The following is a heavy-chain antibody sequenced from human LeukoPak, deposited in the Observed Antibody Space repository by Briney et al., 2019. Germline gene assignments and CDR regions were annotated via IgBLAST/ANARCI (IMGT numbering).Heavy chain of an antibody. Sequence: SETLSLTCTVSGDPISSYYWSWIRQPPGKGLEWIGYIYYSGSTNYNPSLKSRVTISLDTSKNQFSLKLTSVTAADTAVYYCESLTTASAFDIWGQGAMVTVSS. CDR2: IYYSGST. D-gene: IGHD4-11*01. V-gene: IGHV4-59*08. J-gene: IGHJ3*02. CDR3: ESLTTASAFDI. CDR1: GDPISSYY.